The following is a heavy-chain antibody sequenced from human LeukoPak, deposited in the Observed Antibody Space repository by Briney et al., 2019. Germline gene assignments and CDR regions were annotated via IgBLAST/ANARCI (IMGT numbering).Heavy chain of an antibody. J-gene: IGHJ4*02. CDR1: GGSISSGGYY. CDR2: IYYSGST. CDR3: ARSRGQWLATQEYYFDY. D-gene: IGHD6-19*01. Sequence: SETLSLTYTVSGGSISSGGYYWSWIRQHPGKGLEWIGYIYYSGSTYYNPSLKSRVTISVDTSKNQFSLKLSSVTAADTAVYYCARSRGQWLATQEYYFDYWGQGTLVTVSS. V-gene: IGHV4-31*03.